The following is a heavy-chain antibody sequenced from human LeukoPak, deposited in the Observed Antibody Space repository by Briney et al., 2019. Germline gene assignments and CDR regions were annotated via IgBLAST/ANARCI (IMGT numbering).Heavy chain of an antibody. J-gene: IGHJ3*02. CDR2: IIPIFGTA. V-gene: IGHV1-69*06. CDR3: ARDSLAYCGGDCDGRDAFDI. D-gene: IGHD2-21*02. Sequence: SVKVSCKASGGTFSSYAISWVRQAPGQGLEWMGGIIPIFGTANYAQKFQGRVTITADKSTSTAYMELSSLRSEDTAVYYCARDSLAYCGGDCDGRDAFDIWGQGTMVTVSS. CDR1: GGTFSSYA.